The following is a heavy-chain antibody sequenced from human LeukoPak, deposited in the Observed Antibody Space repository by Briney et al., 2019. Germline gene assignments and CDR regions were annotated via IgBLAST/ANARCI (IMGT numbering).Heavy chain of an antibody. D-gene: IGHD2-2*01. CDR3: AKEVGYCSSTSCFGMDV. Sequence: GGSLRLSCAASGFTFSSYGMHWVRQAPGKGLEWVAVISYDGSNKYYADSVKGRFTISRDNSKNTMYLQMNSLRAEETAVYYCAKEVGYCSSTSCFGMDVWGQGTTVSVSS. CDR2: ISYDGSNK. V-gene: IGHV3-30*18. J-gene: IGHJ6*02. CDR1: GFTFSSYG.